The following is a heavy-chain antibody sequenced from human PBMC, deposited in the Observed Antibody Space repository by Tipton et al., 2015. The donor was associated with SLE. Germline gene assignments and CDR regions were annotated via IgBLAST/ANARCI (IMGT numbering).Heavy chain of an antibody. CDR2: ISSTSSYI. Sequence: SLRLSCAASGFTFSSYSTNWVRQAPGKGLEWVSSISSTSSYIYYADSVKGRFTISRDNAKNSLYLQMNSLRAEDSALYYCARDYYDSSGYSCYYYMDVWGKGTTVTVSS. J-gene: IGHJ6*03. V-gene: IGHV3-21*01. CDR1: GFTFSSYS. CDR3: ARDYYDSSGYSCYYYMDV. D-gene: IGHD3-22*01.